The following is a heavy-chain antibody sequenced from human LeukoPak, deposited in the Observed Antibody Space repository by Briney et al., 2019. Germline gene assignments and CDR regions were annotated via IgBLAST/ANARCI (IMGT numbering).Heavy chain of an antibody. CDR2: IYYSGST. CDR1: GGSISSSSYY. V-gene: IGHV4-39*07. J-gene: IGHJ3*02. D-gene: IGHD2-15*01. Sequence: KPSETLSLTCTVSGGSISSSSYYWGWIRQPPGKGLEWIGSIYYSGSTYYNPSLKSRVTISVDTSKNQFSLKLSSVTAADTAVYYCARYCSGGSCSMDHDAFDIWGQGTMVTVSS. CDR3: ARYCSGGSCSMDHDAFDI.